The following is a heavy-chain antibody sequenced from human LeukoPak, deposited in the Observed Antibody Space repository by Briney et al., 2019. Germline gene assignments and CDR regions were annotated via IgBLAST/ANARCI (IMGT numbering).Heavy chain of an antibody. J-gene: IGHJ4*02. CDR1: GFTFSSYS. CDR3: ASEVYCSHTTCYYFDY. D-gene: IGHD2/OR15-2a*01. V-gene: IGHV3-21*01. CDR2: ISDSSRYI. Sequence: GGSLRLSCAASGFTFSSYSMNWVRQAPGKGLEWVSSISDSSRYIFYADSVKGRFTISRDNAKNSLYLQMNSLRAEDTAVYYCASEVYCSHTTCYYFDYWGLGTLVTVSS.